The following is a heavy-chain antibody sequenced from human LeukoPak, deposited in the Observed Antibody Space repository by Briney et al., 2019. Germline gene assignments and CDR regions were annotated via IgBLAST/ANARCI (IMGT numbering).Heavy chain of an antibody. D-gene: IGHD1-26*01. J-gene: IGHJ4*02. V-gene: IGHV3-21*01. CDR2: ISSSSSYI. Sequence: GGSLRLSCAASGFTFNAFGMNWVRQAPGKGLEWVSSISSSSSYIYYADSVKGRFTISRDNAKNSLYLQMNSLRAEDTAVYYCASGYSGSYYYWGQGTLVTVSS. CDR3: ASGYSGSYYY. CDR1: GFTFNAFG.